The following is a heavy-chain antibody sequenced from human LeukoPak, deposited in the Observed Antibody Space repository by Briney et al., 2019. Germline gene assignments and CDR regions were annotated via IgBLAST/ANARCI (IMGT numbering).Heavy chain of an antibody. D-gene: IGHD6-19*01. Sequence: GASVKVSCKASGYTFTSYGISWVRQAPGQGLEWMGWISAYNGNTNYAQKLQGRVTMTTDTSTSTAYMELRSLRSDDTAVYYCARRRIAVAGKGWFDPWGQGTLVTVSS. V-gene: IGHV1-18*01. CDR3: ARRRIAVAGKGWFDP. CDR1: GYTFTSYG. J-gene: IGHJ5*02. CDR2: ISAYNGNT.